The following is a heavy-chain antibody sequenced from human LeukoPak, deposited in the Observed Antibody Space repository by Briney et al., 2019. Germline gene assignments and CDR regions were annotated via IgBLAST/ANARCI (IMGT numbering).Heavy chain of an antibody. D-gene: IGHD3-10*01. CDR2: INPSGGST. J-gene: IGHJ4*02. V-gene: IGHV1-46*01. CDR3: ARIHYYGSWSYPQYYFDY. Sequence: GASVKVSCKASGYTFTSYYMHWVRHAPGQVLEWMGIINPSGGSTSYAQKFQGRVTMTRDTSTSTVYMELSSLRSEDTAVYYCARIHYYGSWSYPQYYFDYWGRGPWSPSPQ. CDR1: GYTFTSYY.